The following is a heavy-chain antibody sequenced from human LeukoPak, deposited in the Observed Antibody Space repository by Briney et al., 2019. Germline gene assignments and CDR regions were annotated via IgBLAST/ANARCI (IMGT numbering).Heavy chain of an antibody. CDR3: VKGNYYYSSGYQFDY. J-gene: IGHJ4*02. D-gene: IGHD3-22*01. CDR2: ISSNGGST. CDR1: GFTFSTYA. V-gene: IGHV3-64D*06. Sequence: PGVSLRLSCSASGFTFSTYAMHWVRQAPGKGLEYVSAISSNGGSTYYADSVKGRFTISRDNSKNTLYLQMSSLRAEDTAVYYCVKGNYYYSSGYQFDYWGQGTLVTVSS.